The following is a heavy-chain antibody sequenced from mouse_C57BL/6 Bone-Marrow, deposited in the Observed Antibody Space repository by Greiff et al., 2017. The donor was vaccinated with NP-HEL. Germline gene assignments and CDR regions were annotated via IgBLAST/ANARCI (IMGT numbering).Heavy chain of an antibody. Sequence: EVMLVESGGGLVKPGGSLKLSCAASGFTFSDYGMHWVRQAPEKGLEWVAYISSGSSTIYYADTVKGRFTISRDNAKNTLFLQMTSLRSEDTAMYYCARPIYDGYPWFAYWGQGTLVTVSA. D-gene: IGHD2-3*01. J-gene: IGHJ3*01. CDR2: ISSGSSTI. V-gene: IGHV5-17*01. CDR1: GFTFSDYG. CDR3: ARPIYDGYPWFAY.